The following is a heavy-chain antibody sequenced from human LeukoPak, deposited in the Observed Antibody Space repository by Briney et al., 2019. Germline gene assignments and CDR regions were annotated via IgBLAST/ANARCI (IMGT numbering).Heavy chain of an antibody. Sequence: SETLSLTCTVPGGSISSYYWSWIRQPAGEGLEWIGRPYNSGSTNYNPSLTSRVTMSVETSKNQFSLKLSSVTAAETAVYYCARMIAFGGVIAEYYFDYWGQGTLVTVSS. V-gene: IGHV4-4*07. J-gene: IGHJ4*02. CDR1: GGSISSYY. CDR2: PYNSGST. D-gene: IGHD3-16*02. CDR3: ARMIAFGGVIAEYYFDY.